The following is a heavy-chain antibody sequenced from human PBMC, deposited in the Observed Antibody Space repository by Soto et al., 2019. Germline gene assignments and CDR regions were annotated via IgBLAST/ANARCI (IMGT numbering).Heavy chain of an antibody. J-gene: IGHJ4*02. V-gene: IGHV3-23*01. CDR2: ISGSGGST. Sequence: EVQLLESGGGLVQPGGSLRLSCAASGFTFSSYAMSWVRQAPGKGLEWVSAISGSGGSTYYADSVKGRFTISRDNSKNTLYLQMNSLRAEDTAVYYRAKSNIVLMVYAMDYWGQGTLVTVSS. D-gene: IGHD2-8*01. CDR3: AKSNIVLMVYAMDY. CDR1: GFTFSSYA.